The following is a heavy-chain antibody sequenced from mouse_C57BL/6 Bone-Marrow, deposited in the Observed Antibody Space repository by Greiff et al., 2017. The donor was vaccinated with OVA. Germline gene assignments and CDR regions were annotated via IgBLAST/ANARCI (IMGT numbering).Heavy chain of an antibody. V-gene: IGHV1-64*01. D-gene: IGHD1-1*01. CDR3: ARVLTTVVAYYFDY. Sequence: VQLQQPGAELVKPGASVKLSYKASGYTFTSYWMHWVKQRPGQGLEWIGMIHPNSGSTNYNEKFKSKATLTVDKSSSTAYMQLSSLTSEDSAVYYCARVLTTVVAYYFDYWGQGTTLTVSS. CDR1: GYTFTSYW. J-gene: IGHJ2*01. CDR2: IHPNSGST.